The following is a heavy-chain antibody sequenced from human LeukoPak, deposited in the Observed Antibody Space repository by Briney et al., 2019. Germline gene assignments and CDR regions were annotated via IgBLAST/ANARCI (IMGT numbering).Heavy chain of an antibody. V-gene: IGHV3-64D*06. J-gene: IGHJ4*02. Sequence: GGSLRLSCSTSGFTFSNHFMHWVRQAPGKGLEYVSSIGPNGASTLYADSVKGRFTISRDNSKNALYLQLTCLRLEDTALYYCVKDLTGTWSFDYWGQGTLVTVPS. CDR2: IGPNGAST. CDR1: GFTFSNHF. D-gene: IGHD3-9*01. CDR3: VKDLTGTWSFDY.